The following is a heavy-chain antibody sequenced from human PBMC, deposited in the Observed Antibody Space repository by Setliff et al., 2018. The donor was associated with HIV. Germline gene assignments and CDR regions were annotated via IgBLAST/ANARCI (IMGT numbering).Heavy chain of an antibody. CDR2: IKSKSDGGTT. CDR1: GFIFTNAW. D-gene: IGHD2-21*01. J-gene: IGHJ3*01. CDR3: ARGQFRLRPDSLDL. Sequence: AGGSLRLSCETSGFIFTNAWMSWVRQSPRKGLEWLARIKSKSDGGTTSYAAPVKDRFTISRDDSKNTLYLQMNSLRAEDTAVYYCARGQFRLRPDSLDLWGQGTLVTVSS. V-gene: IGHV3-15*01.